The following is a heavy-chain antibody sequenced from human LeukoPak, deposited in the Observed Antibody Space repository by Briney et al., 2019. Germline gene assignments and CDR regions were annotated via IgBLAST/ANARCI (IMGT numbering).Heavy chain of an antibody. J-gene: IGHJ3*02. CDR1: GGSISSYY. V-gene: IGHV4-4*07. CDR2: IYTSGST. CDR3: ARHPRLRGAFDI. Sequence: SETVSLTCIGSGGSISSYYWSWIRQPAGKELEWIGRIYTSGSTNYNPSLKSRVTMSVDTSKNKSSLKLSSVTAADTAVYYCARHPRLRGAFDIWGQGTMVTVSS.